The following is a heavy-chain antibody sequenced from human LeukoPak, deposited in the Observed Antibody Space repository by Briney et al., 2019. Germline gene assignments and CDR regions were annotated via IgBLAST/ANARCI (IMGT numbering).Heavy chain of an antibody. V-gene: IGHV3-73*01. CDR2: IRGKASSYAS. Sequence: GGSLRLSCAASGLTFSGSDIHWVRQASGKELEWVGRIRGKASSYASAYAASVTGSFTISRDDSENTVYLQMNSLNTEDTAVYYCFRHNIGYGHPDYWGQGTLVIVSS. J-gene: IGHJ4*02. CDR1: GLTFSGSD. CDR3: FRHNIGYGHPDY. D-gene: IGHD5-12*01.